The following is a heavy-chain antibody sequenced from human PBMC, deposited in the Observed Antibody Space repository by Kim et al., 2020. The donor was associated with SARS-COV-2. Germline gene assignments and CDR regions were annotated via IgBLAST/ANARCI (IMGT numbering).Heavy chain of an antibody. D-gene: IGHD3-16*01. J-gene: IGHJ4*02. V-gene: IGHV2-5*02. CDR3: AHVSASMITFGGASPS. Sequence: SGPTLVKPTQTLTLTCTFSGFSLSTSGVGVGWIRQPPGKALEWLALIYWDDDKRYSPSLKSRLNITKDTSKNQVVLTMTNMDPVDTATYYCAHVSASMITFGGASPSWGQGTLVTVSS. CDR2: IYWDDDK. CDR1: GFSLSTSGVG.